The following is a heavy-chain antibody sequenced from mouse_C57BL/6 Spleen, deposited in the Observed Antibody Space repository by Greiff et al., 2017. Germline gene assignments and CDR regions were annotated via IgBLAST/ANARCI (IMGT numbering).Heavy chain of an antibody. CDR3: ASYGSMSTFDV. D-gene: IGHD1-1*01. CDR1: GFSLTSYG. V-gene: IGHV2-2*01. J-gene: IGHJ1*03. CDR2: IWSGGST. Sequence: VQLQQSGPGLVQPSQSLSITCTVSGFSLTSYGVHWVRQSPGKGLEWLGVIWSGGSTDYNAAFISRLSISKDNSKSQVFFKMNSLQADDTAIYYCASYGSMSTFDVWGTGTTVTVSS.